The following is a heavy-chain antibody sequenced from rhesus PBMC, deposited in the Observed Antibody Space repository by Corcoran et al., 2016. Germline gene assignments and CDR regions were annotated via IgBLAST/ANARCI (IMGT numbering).Heavy chain of an antibody. V-gene: IGHV4-65*01. CDR1: GGSVSSSNW. Sequence: QVQLQESGPGLVKPSETLSLTCAVSGGSVSSSNWWSWVRQSPGKGLEWIGYVSASRSSTYYNPSLKSRVTISTATSKTQFSLKLSSVTAADTAVYYCARYTYGLDSWGQGVVVTVSS. CDR3: ARYTYGLDS. CDR2: VSASRSST. D-gene: IGHD2-39*02. J-gene: IGHJ6*01.